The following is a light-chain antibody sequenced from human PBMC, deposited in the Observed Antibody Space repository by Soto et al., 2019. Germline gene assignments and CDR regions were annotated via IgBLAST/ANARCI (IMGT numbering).Light chain of an antibody. CDR2: GAS. Sequence: DIVMTQSPATLSVSPGERATLSCRASQSVSSNLAWYQQKHGQAPRLLVYGASTRATGIPARFSGSGSGTEFILTISSLQSEDFALYYCQQYNNWPSLTFGPGTKVDIK. V-gene: IGKV3-15*01. J-gene: IGKJ3*01. CDR1: QSVSSN. CDR3: QQYNNWPSLT.